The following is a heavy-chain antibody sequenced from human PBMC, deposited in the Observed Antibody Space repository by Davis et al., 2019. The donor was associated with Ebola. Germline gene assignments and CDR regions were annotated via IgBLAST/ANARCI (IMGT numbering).Heavy chain of an antibody. D-gene: IGHD3-3*01. CDR1: GYTFTSYA. CDR3: ASNPEGDFWSGYSYYYYMDV. J-gene: IGHJ6*03. V-gene: IGHV1-3*01. CDR2: INAGNGNT. Sequence: ASVKVSCKASGYTFTSYAMHWVRQAPGQRLEWMGWINAGNGNTKYSQKFQGRVTITRDTSASTAYMELSSLRSEDTAVYYCASNPEGDFWSGYSYYYYMDVWGKGTTVTVSS.